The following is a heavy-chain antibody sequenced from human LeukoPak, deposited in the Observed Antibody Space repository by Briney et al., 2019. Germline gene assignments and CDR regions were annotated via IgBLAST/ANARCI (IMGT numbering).Heavy chain of an antibody. J-gene: IGHJ4*02. D-gene: IGHD2-2*01. V-gene: IGHV3-11*04. CDR1: GFTFSDYY. CDR3: ARFIVVVPAAMYYFDY. CDR2: ISSSGSTI. Sequence: TGGSLRLSCAASGFTFSDYYMSWIRQAPGKGLEWVSYISSSGSTIYYADSVKGRFTISRDNAKNSLYLQMNSLRAEDTAVYYCARFIVVVPAAMYYFDYWGQGTLVTVSS.